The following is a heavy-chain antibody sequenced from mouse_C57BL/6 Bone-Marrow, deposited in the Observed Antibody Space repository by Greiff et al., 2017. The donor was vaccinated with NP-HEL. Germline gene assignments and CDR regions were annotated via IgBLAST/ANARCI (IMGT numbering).Heavy chain of an antibody. Sequence: EVKLVESGGGLVKPGGSLKLSCAASGFTFSSYAMSWVRQTPERRLEWVATISDGGSYTYYPDNVKGRFTISRDNAKNNLYLQMSHLKSEDTALYYGARVDYGSSPFAYWGQGTLVTVSA. D-gene: IGHD1-1*01. CDR3: ARVDYGSSPFAY. J-gene: IGHJ3*01. V-gene: IGHV5-4*03. CDR1: GFTFSSYA. CDR2: ISDGGSYT.